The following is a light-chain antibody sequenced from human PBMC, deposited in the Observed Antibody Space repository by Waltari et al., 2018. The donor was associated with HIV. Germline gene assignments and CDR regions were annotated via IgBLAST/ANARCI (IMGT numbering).Light chain of an antibody. CDR3: QVWDSSSDHTRV. Sequence: SYVLTQPPSVSVAPAPTARITCGGNNSGSKSVHRYQQKPGQAPALDVYDDSDRPSGIPERFSGSNSGNTATLAISRVEAGDEADYYCQVWDSSSDHTRVFGGGTKLTVL. V-gene: IGLV3-21*02. CDR2: DDS. CDR1: NSGSKS. J-gene: IGLJ2*01.